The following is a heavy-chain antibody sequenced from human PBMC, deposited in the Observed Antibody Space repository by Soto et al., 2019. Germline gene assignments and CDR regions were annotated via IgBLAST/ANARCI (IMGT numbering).Heavy chain of an antibody. CDR1: GFTFSSYG. CDR2: ISYDGSNK. D-gene: IGHD5-18*01. Sequence: ESGGGVVQPGRSLRLSYAASGFTFSSYGMHWVRQAPGKGLEWVAVISYDGSNKYYADSVKGRFTISRDNSKNTLYLQMNSLRAEDTAVYYCATSSIIGYSYGSYYFDYWGQGTLVTVSS. J-gene: IGHJ4*02. CDR3: ATSSIIGYSYGSYYFDY. V-gene: IGHV3-30*03.